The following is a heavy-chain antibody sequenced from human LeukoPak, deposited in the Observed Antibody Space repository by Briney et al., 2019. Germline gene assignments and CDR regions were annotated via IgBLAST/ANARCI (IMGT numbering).Heavy chain of an antibody. CDR2: IRYDGSNK. CDR3: ARLIRWQLLYPSAMDV. Sequence: QPGGSLRLSCAASGFTFSSYGMHWVRQAPGKGLEWVAFIRYDGSNKYYADSVKGRFTISRDNAKNSLYLQMNSLRAEDTALYYCARLIRWQLLYPSAMDVWGKGTTVTVSS. V-gene: IGHV3-30*02. CDR1: GFTFSSYG. J-gene: IGHJ6*03. D-gene: IGHD2-2*02.